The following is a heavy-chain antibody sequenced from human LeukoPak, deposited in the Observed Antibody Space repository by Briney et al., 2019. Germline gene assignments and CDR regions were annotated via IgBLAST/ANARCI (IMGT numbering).Heavy chain of an antibody. D-gene: IGHD5-24*01. CDR1: GGSISSYY. Sequence: KPSETLSLTCTVSGGSISSYYWSWIRQPPGKGLEWIGYIYCSGSTNYNPSLKSRVTISVDTSKNQFSLKLSSVTAADTAVYYCASSDGSGWYFDLWGRGTLVTVSS. CDR3: ASSDGSGWYFDL. J-gene: IGHJ2*01. V-gene: IGHV4-59*01. CDR2: IYCSGST.